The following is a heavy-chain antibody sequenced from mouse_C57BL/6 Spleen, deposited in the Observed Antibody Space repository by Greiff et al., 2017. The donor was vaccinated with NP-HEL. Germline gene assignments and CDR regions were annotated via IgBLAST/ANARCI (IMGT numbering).Heavy chain of an antibody. CDR3: ALDYYGSSYWYFDV. J-gene: IGHJ1*03. CDR2: IWRGGST. D-gene: IGHD1-1*01. V-gene: IGHV2-5*01. CDR1: GFSLTSYG. Sequence: QVHVKQSGPGLVQPSQSLSITCTVSGFSLTSYGVHWVRQSPGKGLEWLGVIWRGGSTDYNAAFMSRLSITKDNSKSQVFFKMNSLQADDTAIYYCALDYYGSSYWYFDVWGTGTTVTGSS.